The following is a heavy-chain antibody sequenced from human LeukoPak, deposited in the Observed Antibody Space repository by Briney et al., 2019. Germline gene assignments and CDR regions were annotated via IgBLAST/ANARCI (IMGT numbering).Heavy chain of an antibody. CDR1: GDSVSSNSAA. CDR3: ARTYGSSGLGYFDL. Sequence: SQTLSLTCAISGDSVSSNSAAWNWIRQSPSRGLEWLGRTYYRSKWYNDYTVSVKSRISFNPDTSKNQFSLKLSSVTAADTAVYYCARTYGSSGLGYFDLWGRGTLVTVSS. J-gene: IGHJ2*01. V-gene: IGHV6-1*01. CDR2: TYYRSKWYN. D-gene: IGHD6-13*01.